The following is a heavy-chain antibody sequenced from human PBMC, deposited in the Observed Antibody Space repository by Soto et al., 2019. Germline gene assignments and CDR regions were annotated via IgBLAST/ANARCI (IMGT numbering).Heavy chain of an antibody. D-gene: IGHD1-7*01. CDR3: ARESGDNWDYEAY. J-gene: IGHJ4*02. CDR2: INTSGNT. Sequence: QVQLQESGPGLVKPLETLSLTCTVSGGSIPSYRWSWIRQSAGKGLEWIGRINTSGNTHYNPSLKSRVTVSIDTSRNQFFLTVNSVTAADSAVYYCARESGDNWDYEAYWGQGTPVTVSS. CDR1: GGSIPSYR. V-gene: IGHV4-4*07.